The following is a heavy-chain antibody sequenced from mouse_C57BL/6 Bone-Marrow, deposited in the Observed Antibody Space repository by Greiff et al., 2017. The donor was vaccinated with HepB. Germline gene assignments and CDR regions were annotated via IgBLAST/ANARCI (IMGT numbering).Heavy chain of an antibody. V-gene: IGHV1-54*01. CDR2: INPGSGGT. CDR3: ARGGWLLRYWYFDV. Sequence: VQLQQSGAELVRPGTSVKVSCKASGYAFTNYLIEWVKQRPGQGLEGFGVINPGSGGTNYNEKFKGKATLTADKSSSTAYMQLSSLTSEDSAVYFCARGGWLLRYWYFDVWGTGTTVTVSS. D-gene: IGHD2-3*01. J-gene: IGHJ1*03. CDR1: GYAFTNYL.